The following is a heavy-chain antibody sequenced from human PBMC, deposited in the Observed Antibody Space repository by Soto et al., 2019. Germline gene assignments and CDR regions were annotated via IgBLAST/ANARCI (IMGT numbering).Heavy chain of an antibody. CDR2: INAGNGNT. CDR1: GYTFTSYA. CDR3: ASGLPGSSGIYYYYGMDV. J-gene: IGHJ6*02. D-gene: IGHD6-6*01. V-gene: IGHV1-3*01. Sequence: GASVKVSCKASGYTFTSYAMHWVRQALGQRLEWMGWINAGNGNTKYSQKFQGRVTITRDTSASTAYMELSSLRSEDTAVYYCASGLPGSSGIYYYYGMDVWGQGTTVTVSS.